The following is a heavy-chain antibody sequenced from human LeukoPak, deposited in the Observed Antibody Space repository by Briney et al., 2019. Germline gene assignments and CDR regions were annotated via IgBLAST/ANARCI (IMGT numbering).Heavy chain of an antibody. CDR3: ARGSLPAAMADYYYYGMDV. D-gene: IGHD2-2*01. Sequence: TSVKVSCKASGFTFTSSAMQWVRQARGQRLEWIGWIVVGSGNTNYAQKFQERVTITRDMSTSTAYMELSSLRSEDTAVYYCARGSLPAAMADYYYYGMDVWGQGTTVTVSS. CDR2: IVVGSGNT. V-gene: IGHV1-58*02. CDR1: GFTFTSSA. J-gene: IGHJ6*02.